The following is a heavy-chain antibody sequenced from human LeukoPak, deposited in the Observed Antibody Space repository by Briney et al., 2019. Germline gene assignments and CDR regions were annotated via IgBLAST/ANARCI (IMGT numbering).Heavy chain of an antibody. CDR2: MGWHCGSI. CDR3: AKDRNGSGSYWGYYFDY. Sequence: GGSLRLSCAASGFTFDEYAMHWVRQAPGKGLEWVSGMGWHCGSIGFAGSVKGRFTTSGDNAKNSLYLEMNSLRAEDTALYYCAKDRNGSGSYWGYYFDYWGQGTLVTVSS. D-gene: IGHD3-10*01. CDR1: GFTFDEYA. J-gene: IGHJ4*02. V-gene: IGHV3-9*01.